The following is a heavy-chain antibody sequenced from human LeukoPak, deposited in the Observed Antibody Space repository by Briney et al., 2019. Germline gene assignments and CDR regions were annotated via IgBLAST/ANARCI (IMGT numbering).Heavy chain of an antibody. V-gene: IGHV1-18*01. CDR1: GYTFTSYG. Sequence: ASVKVSCKASGYTFTSYGISWVRQAPGQGLEWMGWISAYNGNTNYAQKLQGRVTMTTDTSTSTAYMELRSLRSDDTAVYYCARDRGTVETLEYFDYWGQGTLVTVSS. CDR3: ARDRGTVETLEYFDY. D-gene: IGHD4-23*01. J-gene: IGHJ4*02. CDR2: ISAYNGNT.